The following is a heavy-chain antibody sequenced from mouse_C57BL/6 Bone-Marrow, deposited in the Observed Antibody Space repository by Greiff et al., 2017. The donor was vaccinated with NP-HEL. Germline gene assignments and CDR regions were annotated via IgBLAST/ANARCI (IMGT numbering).Heavy chain of an antibody. CDR1: GYTFTSYT. D-gene: IGHD6-1*01. Sequence: QVQLKESGAELARPGASVKMSCKASGYTFTSYTMHWVKQRPGQGLEWIGYINPSSGYTKYNQKFKDKATLTADKSSSTAYMQLSSLTSEDSAVFYCAREGGSPYAMDYWGQGTSVTVSS. J-gene: IGHJ4*01. V-gene: IGHV1-4*01. CDR3: AREGGSPYAMDY. CDR2: INPSSGYT.